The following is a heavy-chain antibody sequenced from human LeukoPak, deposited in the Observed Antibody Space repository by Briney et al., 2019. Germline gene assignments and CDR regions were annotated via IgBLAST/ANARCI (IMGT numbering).Heavy chain of an antibody. D-gene: IGHD3-16*01. Sequence: GGSLRLSCAASGLGFNYYGMVWFRQSPGKGLEWVATISYDERGKHYADSVQGRFTISRDNSKSVLYLQLDYLRPEDTAVYYCSTDGTPKFEHWGQGTLVTVSS. V-gene: IGHV3-30*03. J-gene: IGHJ1*01. CDR3: STDGTPKFEH. CDR2: ISYDERGK. CDR1: GLGFNYYG.